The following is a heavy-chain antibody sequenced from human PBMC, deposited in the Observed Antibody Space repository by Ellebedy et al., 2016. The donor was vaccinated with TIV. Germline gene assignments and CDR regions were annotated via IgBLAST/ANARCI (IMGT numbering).Heavy chain of an antibody. CDR2: ISQDGRET. CDR1: GFTFSNYW. Sequence: GGSLRLSCVASGFTFSNYWMTRVRQAPGKGLQWVAHISQDGRETYYVDSVKGRFTISRDNANNSLNLQMISLRVEDTAVYYCARDRYFYQLDALDFWGQGTTLIVSS. CDR3: ARDRYFYQLDALDF. D-gene: IGHD3-9*01. V-gene: IGHV3-7*03. J-gene: IGHJ3*01.